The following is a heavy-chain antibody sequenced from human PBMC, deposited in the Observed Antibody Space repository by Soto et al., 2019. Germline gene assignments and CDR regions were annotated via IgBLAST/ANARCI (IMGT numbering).Heavy chain of an antibody. D-gene: IGHD6-13*01. V-gene: IGHV3-30*18. J-gene: IGHJ6*02. CDR1: GFTFSSYG. Sequence: PGGSMRLSSAASGFTFSSYGMHWVRQAPGKGLEWVAVISYDGSNKYYADSVKGRFTISRDNFKNTLYLQMNSLRAEDTAVYYCAKGEYSSSWYPWGYYYGMDVWGQGTMVAVSS. CDR3: AKGEYSSSWYPWGYYYGMDV. CDR2: ISYDGSNK.